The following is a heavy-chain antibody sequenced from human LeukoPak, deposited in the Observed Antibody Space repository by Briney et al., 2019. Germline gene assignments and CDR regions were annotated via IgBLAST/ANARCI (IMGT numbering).Heavy chain of an antibody. V-gene: IGHV3-48*02. Sequence: PGGSLRLSCAASGFTFSIYSMTWARQAPGKGLEWVSYISSSGSTIYYADSVKGRFTISRDNAKNSLYLQMNSLRDEDTAVYYCARDVAVAGTDFLPDYWGQGTLVTVSS. CDR2: ISSSGSTI. J-gene: IGHJ4*02. D-gene: IGHD6-19*01. CDR3: ARDVAVAGTDFLPDY. CDR1: GFTFSIYS.